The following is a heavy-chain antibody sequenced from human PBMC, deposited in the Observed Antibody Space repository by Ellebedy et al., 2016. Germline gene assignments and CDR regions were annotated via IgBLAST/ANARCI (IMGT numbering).Heavy chain of an antibody. CDR3: ARDVPVTYYDYVWGSYRYTGNDY. D-gene: IGHD3-16*02. CDR1: GFTFSSYS. J-gene: IGHJ4*02. Sequence: GGSLRLPCAASGFTFSSYSMNWVRQAPGKGLEWVSSISSSSSYIYYADSVKGRFTISRDNAKNSLYLQMNSLRAEDTAVYYCARDVPVTYYDYVWGSYRYTGNDYWGQGTLVTVSS. CDR2: ISSSSSYI. V-gene: IGHV3-21*01.